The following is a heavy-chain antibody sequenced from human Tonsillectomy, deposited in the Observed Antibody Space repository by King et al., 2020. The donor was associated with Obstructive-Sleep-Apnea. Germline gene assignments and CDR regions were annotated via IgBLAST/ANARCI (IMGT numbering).Heavy chain of an antibody. D-gene: IGHD6-13*01. CDR3: ARGGGSSSWYQWFFDL. Sequence: VQLVESGGGLVQPGGSLRLSCAASGFTFSSYDMHWVRQATGKGLEWVSTIGTSGDPYYRDSVKGRFTISRENAKNSLYLQMNSLRAGDTAVYYCARGGGSSSWYQWFFDLWGRGTLVTVSS. V-gene: IGHV3-13*05. CDR1: GFTFSSYD. J-gene: IGHJ2*01. CDR2: IGTSGDP.